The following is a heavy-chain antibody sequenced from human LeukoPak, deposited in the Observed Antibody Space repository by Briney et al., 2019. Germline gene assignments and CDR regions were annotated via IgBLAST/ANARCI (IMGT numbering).Heavy chain of an antibody. CDR3: GRDLLGCSGGACYSSDF. D-gene: IGHD2-15*01. CDR1: DYTFSSYG. Sequence: ASVKVSCKSSDYTFSSYGFSWVRQAPGQGLEWMGWINAYNGNTNYAQNLQARVTMTTDTSTNTAYMELRSLKSDDTAVYYCGRDLLGCSGGACYSSDFWGQGTQVTVSS. CDR2: INAYNGNT. J-gene: IGHJ4*02. V-gene: IGHV1-18*01.